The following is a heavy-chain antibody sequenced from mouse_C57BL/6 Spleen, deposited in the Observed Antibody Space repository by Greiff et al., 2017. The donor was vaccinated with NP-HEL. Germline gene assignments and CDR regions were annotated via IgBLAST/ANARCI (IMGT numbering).Heavy chain of an antibody. V-gene: IGHV14-4*01. D-gene: IGHD2-5*01. CDR1: GFNIKDDY. CDR3: TTGDSNYGASWFAY. CDR2: IDPENGDT. J-gene: IGHJ3*01. Sequence: VQLQQSGAELVRPGASVKLSCTASGFNIKDDYMHWVKQRPEQGLEWIGWIDPENGDTEYASKFQGKATITADTSSNTAYLQLSSLTSEDTAVYYCTTGDSNYGASWFAYWGQGTLVTVSA.